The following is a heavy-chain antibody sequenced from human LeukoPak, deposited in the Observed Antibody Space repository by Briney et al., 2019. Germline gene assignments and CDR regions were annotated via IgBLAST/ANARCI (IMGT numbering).Heavy chain of an antibody. CDR3: AGDRIGGSYYGNYFDY. CDR1: GFTFSRYA. Sequence: GGSLRLPCAASGFTFSRYAMHWVRQAPGKGLEGVTVISYDGSNKYYADSVKGRFTISRDNSKNTLYLQMNSLRAEDTAVYYCAGDRIGGSYYGNYFDYWGQGTLVTVSS. D-gene: IGHD1-26*01. CDR2: ISYDGSNK. J-gene: IGHJ4*02. V-gene: IGHV3-30*04.